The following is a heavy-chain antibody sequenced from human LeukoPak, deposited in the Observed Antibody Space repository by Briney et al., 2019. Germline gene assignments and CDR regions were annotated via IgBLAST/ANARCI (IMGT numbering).Heavy chain of an antibody. D-gene: IGHD6-13*01. J-gene: IGHJ4*02. CDR3: AKDFGPEGGIAAAATPFDY. CDR2: ISWNSGSI. V-gene: IGHV3-9*03. CDR1: GFTFYDYA. Sequence: PGRSLRLSXAASGFTFYDYAMHWVGQAPGQGMEWVSGISWNSGSICYADSVKGRFTISRDNAKNSLYLQMNSLRAEDMALYYCAKDFGPEGGIAAAATPFDYWGQGTLVTVSS.